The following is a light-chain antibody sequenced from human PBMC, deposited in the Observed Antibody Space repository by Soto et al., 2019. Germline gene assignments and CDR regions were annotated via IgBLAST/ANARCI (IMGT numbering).Light chain of an antibody. V-gene: IGLV4-69*01. CDR3: QTWGAGFRV. CDR1: SGHSSYA. Sequence: QSVLTQSPSASASLGASVKLTCTLSSGHSSYAITWLQQQPEKGPRYLMKVNMDGSHSKGDGIPDRFSGSSSGTERYLTISSLQSDDEAHYYCQTWGAGFRVFGGGTKVTVL. J-gene: IGLJ3*02. CDR2: VNMDGSH.